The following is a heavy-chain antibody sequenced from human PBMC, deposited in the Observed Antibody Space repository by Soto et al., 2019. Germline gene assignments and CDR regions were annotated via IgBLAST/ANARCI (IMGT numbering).Heavy chain of an antibody. CDR1: GGSMRRYY. CDR2: IYWSGST. CDR3: ARAPYGSGTKPYYFDY. D-gene: IGHD3-10*01. Sequence: SETLSLTCTVSGGSMRRYYWSWIRQPPGRGLEWIGYIYWSGSTNYNPSLKSRVTMSVDTSNNQFSLNLNSVTAADTAVYYCARAPYGSGTKPYYFDYWGQGTLVTVSS. V-gene: IGHV4-59*01. J-gene: IGHJ4*02.